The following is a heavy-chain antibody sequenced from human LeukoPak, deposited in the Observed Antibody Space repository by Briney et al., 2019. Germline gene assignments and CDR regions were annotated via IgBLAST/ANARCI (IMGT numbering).Heavy chain of an antibody. CDR2: ISGTGGST. Sequence: GGSLRLSCAASGFTFGSYAMSWVRQAPGKGLEWVSAISGTGGSTYYADSVKGRFTISRDKSKNTLYLQMNSLRAEDTALYYCAKARFAPSNYYFYSGMDVWGQGTTVTVSS. D-gene: IGHD3-10*01. CDR3: AKARFAPSNYYFYSGMDV. V-gene: IGHV3-23*01. CDR1: GFTFGSYA. J-gene: IGHJ6*02.